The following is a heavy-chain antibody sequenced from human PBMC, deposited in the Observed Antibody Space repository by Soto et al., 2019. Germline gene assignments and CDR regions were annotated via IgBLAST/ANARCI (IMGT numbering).Heavy chain of an antibody. V-gene: IGHV3-30*18. J-gene: IGHJ4*02. D-gene: IGHD4-17*01. CDR2: ISYDGSNK. CDR1: GFTFSSYG. Sequence: PGGSLRLSCAASGFTFSSYGMHWVRQAPGKGLEWVAVISYDGSNKYYADSVKGRFTISRDNSKNTLYLQMNSLRAEDTAVYYCAKPNDYGDYHEPYYFDYWGQGTLVTVSS. CDR3: AKPNDYGDYHEPYYFDY.